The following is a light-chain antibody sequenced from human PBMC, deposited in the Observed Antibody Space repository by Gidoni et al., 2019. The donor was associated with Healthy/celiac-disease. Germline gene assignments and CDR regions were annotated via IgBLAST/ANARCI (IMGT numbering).Light chain of an antibody. J-gene: IGKJ1*01. V-gene: IGKV1-39*01. Sequence: DIQMTQSPSSLSASVGDRVPITCRASQSISSYLNWYQQKPGKAPKLLIYAASSLQSGVPSRFSGSGSGTDFTLTISSLQPEDFATYYCQQSYNTPRTFGQGTKVEIK. CDR2: AAS. CDR1: QSISSY. CDR3: QQSYNTPRT.